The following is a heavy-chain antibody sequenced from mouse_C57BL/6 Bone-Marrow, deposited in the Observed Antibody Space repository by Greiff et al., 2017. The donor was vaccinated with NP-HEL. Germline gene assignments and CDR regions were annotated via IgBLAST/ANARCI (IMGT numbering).Heavy chain of an antibody. CDR2: IRNKANNHAT. J-gene: IGHJ1*03. V-gene: IGHV6-6*01. D-gene: IGHD1-1*01. CDR1: GFTFSDAW. CDR3: TSTVVAHWYFDV. Sequence: EVKLVESGGGLVQPGGSMKLSCAASGFTFSDAWMDWVRQSPEKGLEWVAEIRNKANNHATYYAESVKGRFTISRDDSKSSVYLQMNSLRAEDTGIYYCTSTVVAHWYFDVWGTGTTVTVSS.